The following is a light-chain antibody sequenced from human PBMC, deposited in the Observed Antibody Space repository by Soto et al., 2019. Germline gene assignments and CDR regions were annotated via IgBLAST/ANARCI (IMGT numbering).Light chain of an antibody. CDR3: QQSYGTPLT. CDR2: AAS. CDR1: QSISNY. J-gene: IGKJ4*01. V-gene: IGKV1-39*01. Sequence: DIEMTQSPSSLSASVGDRVTITCRASQSISNYLNWYQHKPGKVPKLLIYAASSLQSGVPTRFSGSGSGTDFTLTISSLQPEDFATYYCQQSYGTPLTFGGETKVEIK.